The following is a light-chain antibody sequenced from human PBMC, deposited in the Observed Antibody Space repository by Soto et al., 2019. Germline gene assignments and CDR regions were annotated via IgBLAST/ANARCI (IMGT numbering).Light chain of an antibody. J-gene: IGKJ4*01. CDR1: QSVNSNY. V-gene: IGKV3-20*01. CDR3: QQYGSSALT. CDR2: GAS. Sequence: EIVFTQSPGTLSLSSGERVTLSCRASQSVNSNYSAWYQQRPGQAPRLLIYGASSRATGIPDRFSGSGSGTDFALTISRLEPEDFAVYYCQQYGSSALTFGGGTKVDIK.